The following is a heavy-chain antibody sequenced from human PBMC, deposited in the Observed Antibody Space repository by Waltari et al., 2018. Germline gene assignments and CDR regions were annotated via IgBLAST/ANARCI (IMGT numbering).Heavy chain of an antibody. CDR3: AKTGTTFRYYMDV. V-gene: IGHV4-39*01. D-gene: IGHD1-1*01. CDR1: GGSISSSSYY. Sequence: QLQLQESGPGLVKPSETLSLTCTVSGGSISSSSYYWGWLRQPPGKGREWIGSISYSGSTYYNPSLKSRVTISVDTSKNQFSLKLSSVTAADTAVYYCAKTGTTFRYYMDVWGKGTTVTVSS. CDR2: ISYSGST. J-gene: IGHJ6*03.